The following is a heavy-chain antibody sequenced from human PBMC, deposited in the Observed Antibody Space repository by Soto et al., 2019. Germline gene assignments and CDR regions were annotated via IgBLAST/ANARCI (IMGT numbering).Heavy chain of an antibody. V-gene: IGHV3-21*01. CDR2: ISDSGHYI. Sequence: GSLRLACSASGFTFSTYGMNWVRQAPGKGLEWLSSISDSGHYIYYAGSVKVRFTISRDNAKNSLFLQMNSLRGEDTAVYYCARSGLALPYSASHWFDPWGHGTLVTVS. CDR1: GFTFSTYG. D-gene: IGHD3-22*01. J-gene: IGHJ5*02. CDR3: ARSGLALPYSASHWFDP.